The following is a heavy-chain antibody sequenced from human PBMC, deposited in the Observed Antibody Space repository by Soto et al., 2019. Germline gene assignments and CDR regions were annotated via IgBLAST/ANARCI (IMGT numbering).Heavy chain of an antibody. CDR2: ISAYNGNT. D-gene: IGHD6-13*01. CDR1: GYTFTSYG. V-gene: IGHV1-18*01. J-gene: IGHJ6*02. Sequence: GASAKVSCKASGYTFTSYGISWVRQAPGQGLEWMGWISAYNGNTNYAQKLQGRVTMTTDTSTSTAYMELRSLRSDDTAVYYCARLAAAGTYYYYGMDVWGQGTTVTAP. CDR3: ARLAAAGTYYYYGMDV.